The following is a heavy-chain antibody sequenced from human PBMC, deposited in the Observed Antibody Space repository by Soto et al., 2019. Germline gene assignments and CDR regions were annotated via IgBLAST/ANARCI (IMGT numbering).Heavy chain of an antibody. CDR2: IYWDDDK. J-gene: IGHJ4*02. CDR1: GFSLTTSGVG. Sequence: QITLNESGPTVVSPTETLTLTCRFSGFSLTTSGVGVGWIRQSPGKAPEGLALIYWDDDKRYSASLKSRLTITQDTSKNQVVLTVSDLDPTDTATYYCAHRVLRTVFGLVTTTAIYFDFWGQGTPVAVSS. CDR3: AHRVLRTVFGLVTTTAIYFDF. V-gene: IGHV2-5*02. D-gene: IGHD3-3*01.